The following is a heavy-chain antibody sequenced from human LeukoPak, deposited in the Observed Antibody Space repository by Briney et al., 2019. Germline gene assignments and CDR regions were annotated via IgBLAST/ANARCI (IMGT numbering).Heavy chain of an antibody. CDR2: INPNSGGT. D-gene: IGHD5-12*01. CDR3: ARRGQGYEDYFDY. Sequence: GESLKISCKASGYTFTGYYMHWVRQAPGQGLEWMGWINPNSGGTNYAQKFQGWVTMTRDTSISTAYMELSRLRSDDTAVYYCARRGQGYEDYFDYWGQGTLVTVSS. CDR1: GYTFTGYY. V-gene: IGHV1-2*04. J-gene: IGHJ4*02.